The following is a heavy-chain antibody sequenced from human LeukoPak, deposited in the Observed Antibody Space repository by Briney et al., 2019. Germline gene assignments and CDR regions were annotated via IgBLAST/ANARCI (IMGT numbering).Heavy chain of an antibody. Sequence: SQTLSLTCTVSGGSITYYYWSWIRQTPGKGLEWIGFIYYSGSTDYNPSLKSRVTISVDTSKNQFSLKLSSVTAADTAVYYCARDGKISPYYGMDVWGQGTTVTVSS. D-gene: IGHD1-26*01. J-gene: IGHJ6*02. V-gene: IGHV4-59*13. CDR2: IYYSGST. CDR3: ARDGKISPYYGMDV. CDR1: GGSITYYY.